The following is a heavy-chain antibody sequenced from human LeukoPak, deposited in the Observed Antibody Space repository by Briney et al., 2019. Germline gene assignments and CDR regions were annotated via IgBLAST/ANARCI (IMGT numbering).Heavy chain of an antibody. CDR2: INPNSGGT. CDR3: AREAPLVYCSSTSCYPVGWFDP. Sequence: GASVKVSCKASGYTFTGYYMHWVRQAPGQGLEWMGWINPNSGGTNYAQKFQGRVTMARDTSISKAYMELSRLRSDDTSVYYCAREAPLVYCSSTSCYPVGWFDPWGQGTLVTVSS. V-gene: IGHV1-2*02. D-gene: IGHD2-2*01. J-gene: IGHJ5*02. CDR1: GYTFTGYY.